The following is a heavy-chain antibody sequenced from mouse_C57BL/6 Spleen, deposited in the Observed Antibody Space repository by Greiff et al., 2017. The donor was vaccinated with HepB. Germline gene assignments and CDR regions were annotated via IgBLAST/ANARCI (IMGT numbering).Heavy chain of an antibody. CDR3: ARKAQYDGYYEFAY. D-gene: IGHD2-3*01. V-gene: IGHV1-50*01. CDR1: GYTFTSYW. Sequence: QVQLQQPGAELVKPGASVKLSCKASGYTFTSYWMQWVKQRPGQGLEWIGEIDPSDSYTNYNQKFRGKATLTVDTSSSTAYMQLSSLTSEDSAVYYCARKAQYDGYYEFAYWGQGTLVTVCA. J-gene: IGHJ3*01. CDR2: IDPSDSYT.